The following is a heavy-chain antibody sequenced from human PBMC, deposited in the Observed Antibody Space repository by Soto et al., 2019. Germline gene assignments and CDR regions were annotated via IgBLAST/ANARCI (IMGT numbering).Heavy chain of an antibody. Sequence: PSETLSLTCAVSGYSIRRGHYWGWIRQPPGKGLEWIGYIYHSGNTYYNPSLKSRVSMSVDTSKNQFSLKLTSVTAADTSVYYCARHGGKLGITGTMGNFDYWGQGSLVTVSS. CDR2: IYHSGNT. J-gene: IGHJ4*02. D-gene: IGHD1-20*01. CDR3: ARHGGKLGITGTMGNFDY. CDR1: GYSIRRGHY. V-gene: IGHV4-38-2*01.